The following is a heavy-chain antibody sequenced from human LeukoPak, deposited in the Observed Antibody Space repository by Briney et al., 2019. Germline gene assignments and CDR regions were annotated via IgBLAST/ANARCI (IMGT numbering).Heavy chain of an antibody. CDR2: IYYSGST. CDR3: AQGRDSSSSFDY. CDR1: GGSISSSSYY. V-gene: IGHV4-39*07. J-gene: IGHJ4*02. D-gene: IGHD6-13*01. Sequence: PSETLSLTCTVSGGSISSSSYYWGWIRQPPGKGLEWIGSIYYSGSTYYNPSLKSRVTISVDTSKSQFSLKLSSVTAADTAVYYCAQGRDSSSSFDYWGQGTLVTVSS.